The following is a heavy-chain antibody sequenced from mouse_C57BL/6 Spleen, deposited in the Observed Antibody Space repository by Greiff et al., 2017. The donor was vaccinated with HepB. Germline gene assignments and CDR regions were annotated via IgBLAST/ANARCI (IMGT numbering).Heavy chain of an antibody. J-gene: IGHJ2*01. CDR1: GYTFTDYY. CDR3: ARWGANIDY. Sequence: EVQLVESGPVLVKPGASVKMSCKASGYTFTDYYMNWVKQSHGKSLEWIGVINPYNGGTSYNQKFKGKATLTVDKSSSTAYMELNSLTSEDSAVYYCARWGANIDYWGQGTTLTVSS. D-gene: IGHD3-1*01. CDR2: INPYNGGT. V-gene: IGHV1-19*01.